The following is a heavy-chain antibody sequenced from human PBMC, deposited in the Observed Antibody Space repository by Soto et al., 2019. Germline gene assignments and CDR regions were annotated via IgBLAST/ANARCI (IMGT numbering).Heavy chain of an antibody. CDR2: ISGSGKDT. J-gene: IGHJ6*02. V-gene: IGHV3-21*06. CDR1: GFTFSNYR. CDR3: ARVHLVRTSSYYCGMDV. D-gene: IGHD6-6*01. Sequence: VDLVESGGGLVKPGGSLTLSCATSGFTFSNYRMNWVRQAPGKGLEWVASISGSGKDTFYRDSVKGRFTISRDNAERSLVLQMNSLTVGDTAVYHCARVHLVRTSSYYCGMDVWGPGTTVTVSS.